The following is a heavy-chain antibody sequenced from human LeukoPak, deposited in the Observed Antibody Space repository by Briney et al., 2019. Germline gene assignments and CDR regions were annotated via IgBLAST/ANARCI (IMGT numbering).Heavy chain of an antibody. CDR3: ARDKQHSYGRYFDH. D-gene: IGHD5-18*01. CDR1: PGSISTYH. J-gene: IGHJ4*02. V-gene: IGHV4-59*01. Sequence: SETLSLTCTVSPGSISTYHWNWIRKSPGKGLEWIGYMQSTGNSNYNPSLKSRVTMSVDMSRNEIVLNLSSVTAADTAVCFCARDKQHSYGRYFDHWGQGILVTVSS. CDR2: MQSTGNS.